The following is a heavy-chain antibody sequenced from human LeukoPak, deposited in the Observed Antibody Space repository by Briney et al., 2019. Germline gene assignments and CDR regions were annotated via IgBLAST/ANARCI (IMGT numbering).Heavy chain of an antibody. Sequence: GGSLRLSCAASGFTFSSYAMHWVRQAPGKGLEWVAVISYDGSNKYYADSVKGRFTISRDNSKNTLYLQMNILRAEDTAVYYCARSWNLNWFDPWGQGTLVTVSS. CDR1: GFTFSSYA. J-gene: IGHJ5*02. CDR2: ISYDGSNK. V-gene: IGHV3-30*01. CDR3: ARSWNLNWFDP. D-gene: IGHD1-1*01.